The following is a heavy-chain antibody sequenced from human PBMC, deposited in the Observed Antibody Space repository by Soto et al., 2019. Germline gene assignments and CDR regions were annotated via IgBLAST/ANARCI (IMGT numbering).Heavy chain of an antibody. V-gene: IGHV4-30-2*01. D-gene: IGHD4-17*01. CDR2: ISHTGST. CDR1: GDSVSSGGYS. J-gene: IGHJ4*02. Sequence: QLQLQESGSGLVKPSQTLSLTCAVSGDSVSSGGYSWSWIRQPPGKGLEWIGYISHTGSTYYNPSLKSRVSSPVERSKNQFSLYLSSVSAADTAMYYCASTPPGGGDYAYWGQGTLVTVSS. CDR3: ASTPPGGGDYAY.